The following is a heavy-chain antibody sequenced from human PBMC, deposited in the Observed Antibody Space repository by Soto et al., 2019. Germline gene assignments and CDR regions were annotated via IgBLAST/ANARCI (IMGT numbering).Heavy chain of an antibody. CDR2: ISANDVGT. CDR3: AKAKNDYNWDNRPPLDY. Sequence: VGPHIHSCESSGFNLINHAMTWIRQKPGKGLDWVSLISANDVGTYYAESVKTRFTISTDQSRNTVYLQMDSLRADDTAIYYCAKAKNDYNWDNRPPLDYWGQGTLVTVSS. CDR1: GFNLINHA. V-gene: IGHV3-23*01. J-gene: IGHJ4*02. D-gene: IGHD1-20*01.